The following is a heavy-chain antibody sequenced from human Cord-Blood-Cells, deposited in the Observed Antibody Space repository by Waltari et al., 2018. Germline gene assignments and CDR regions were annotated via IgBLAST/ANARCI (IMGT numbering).Heavy chain of an antibody. D-gene: IGHD2-21*02. V-gene: IGHV1-2*02. CDR3: ARDPDTYCGGDCHNWFDP. J-gene: IGHJ5*02. CDR1: GYTFTSYY. Sequence: QVQLVQSGAEVKKPGASVKVSCTASGYTFTSYYMHWVRQAPGQGLEWMGWINPNSGGTNYAQKFQGRVTMTRDTSISTAYMELSRLRSDDTAVYYCARDPDTYCGGDCHNWFDPWGQGTLVTVSS. CDR2: INPNSGGT.